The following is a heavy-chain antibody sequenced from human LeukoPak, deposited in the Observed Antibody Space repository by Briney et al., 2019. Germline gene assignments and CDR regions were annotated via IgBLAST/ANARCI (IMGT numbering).Heavy chain of an antibody. Sequence: SVKVSCKASGGTFSSYAISWVRQAPGQGLEWMGGIIPIFGTANYAQKFQGRVTITADESTSTAYMELSSLRSEDTAVYYRARDQAVTGNWFDPWGQGTLVTVSS. J-gene: IGHJ5*02. CDR1: GGTFSSYA. V-gene: IGHV1-69*13. CDR2: IIPIFGTA. CDR3: ARDQAVTGNWFDP. D-gene: IGHD4-17*01.